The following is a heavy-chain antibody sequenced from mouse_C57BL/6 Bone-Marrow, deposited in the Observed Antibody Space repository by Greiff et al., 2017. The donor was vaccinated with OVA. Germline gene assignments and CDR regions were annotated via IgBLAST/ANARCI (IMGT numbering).Heavy chain of an antibody. J-gene: IGHJ3*01. CDR3: ARAYYSNYVVSWFAY. D-gene: IGHD2-5*01. CDR2: IYPRSGNT. CDR1: GYTFTSYG. Sequence: VQLQQSGAELARPGASVKLSCKASGYTFTSYGIRWVKQRTGQGLEWIGEIYPRSGNTYYNEKFKGKATLTADKSSSTAYLELRSLTSEDSAIYFCARAYYSNYVVSWFAYWGQGTLVTVSA. V-gene: IGHV1-81*01.